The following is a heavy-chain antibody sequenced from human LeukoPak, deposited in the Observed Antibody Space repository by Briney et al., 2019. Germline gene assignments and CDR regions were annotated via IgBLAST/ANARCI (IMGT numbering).Heavy chain of an antibody. Sequence: GGSLRLSCAASGLNFSSYSMTWVREPPGKGLQWVSYISSGSSTVYYADSVRGRFTISRDNAENSLYLQMNSLRAEDTAVYYCARGTNNAFDIWGQGTIVTVSS. V-gene: IGHV3-48*04. CDR1: GLNFSSYS. D-gene: IGHD2-2*01. CDR3: ARGTNNAFDI. CDR2: ISSGSSTV. J-gene: IGHJ3*02.